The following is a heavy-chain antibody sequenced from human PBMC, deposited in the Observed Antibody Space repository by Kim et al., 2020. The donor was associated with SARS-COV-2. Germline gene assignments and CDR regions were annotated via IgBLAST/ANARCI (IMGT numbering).Heavy chain of an antibody. J-gene: IGHJ6*02. Sequence: SETLSLTCTVSGGSISSYYWSWIRQPPGKGLEWIGYIYYSGSTNYNPSLKSRVTISVDTSKNPFSLKLSSVTAADTAVYYCARAPKSDYYGSGSYYTGVYYCMDVWGQGTTVTVSS. CDR2: IYYSGST. V-gene: IGHV4-59*01. CDR1: GGSISSYY. D-gene: IGHD3-10*01. CDR3: ARAPKSDYYGSGSYYTGVYYCMDV.